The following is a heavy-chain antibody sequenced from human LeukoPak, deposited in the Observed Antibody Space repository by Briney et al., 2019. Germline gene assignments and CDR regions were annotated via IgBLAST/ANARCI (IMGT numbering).Heavy chain of an antibody. CDR1: SYSFTRYG. Sequence: GASVKVSCKASSYSFTRYGISWVRQAPGQGLEWMGWISGYNGNTNYAQKFLGRVSMTADTSTSTAYMELSSLRSEDTAVYYCARAQGYSYGCDYWGQGTLVTVSS. D-gene: IGHD5-18*01. CDR3: ARAQGYSYGCDY. CDR2: ISGYNGNT. V-gene: IGHV1-18*01. J-gene: IGHJ4*02.